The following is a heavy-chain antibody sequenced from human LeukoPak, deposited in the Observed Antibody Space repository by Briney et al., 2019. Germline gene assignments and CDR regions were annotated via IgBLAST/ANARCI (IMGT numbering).Heavy chain of an antibody. Sequence: GESLKISCKGSGSSFTSYWIAWVRQMPGKGLEWMGIIYPDDSDTRYSPSFQGQVTITADKSISTAYLQWSSLKASDNAMYYCARQRRSSGWPNDYWGQGTLVTVSS. CDR2: IYPDDSDT. V-gene: IGHV5-51*01. J-gene: IGHJ4*02. CDR1: GSSFTSYW. D-gene: IGHD6-19*01. CDR3: ARQRRSSGWPNDY.